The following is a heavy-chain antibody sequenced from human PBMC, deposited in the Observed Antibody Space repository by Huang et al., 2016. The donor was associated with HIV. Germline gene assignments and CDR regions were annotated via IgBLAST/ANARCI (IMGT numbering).Heavy chain of an antibody. D-gene: IGHD3-22*01. CDR1: GFTFSKAW. CDR3: TTQLDYYDSSGYYFGNY. J-gene: IGHJ4*02. CDR2: IKSKTDGGTT. Sequence: EVQLVESGGGLVKPGGSLRISCAASGFTFSKAWMGGVRQAPGKWLGGVGRIKSKTDGGTTDYPDPVKGRFTNSREDSIYTLYLQMNSLKTEDTAVYYCTTQLDYYDSSGYYFGNYWGQGTLVTVSS. V-gene: IGHV3-15*01.